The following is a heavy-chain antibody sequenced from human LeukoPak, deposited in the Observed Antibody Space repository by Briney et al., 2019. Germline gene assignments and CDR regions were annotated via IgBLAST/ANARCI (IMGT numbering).Heavy chain of an antibody. CDR1: GYTFTTYY. D-gene: IGHD6-6*01. J-gene: IGHJ4*02. CDR3: ARDWGSSSADY. CDR2: INPNSGGT. Sequence: ASVKVSCKASGYTFTTYYMHWVRQAPGQGLEWVGWINPNSGGTNHAQKFQGRVTMTRDTSIATVYMELRSLRSDDTAVYYCARDWGSSSADYWGQGTLVTVSS. V-gene: IGHV1-2*02.